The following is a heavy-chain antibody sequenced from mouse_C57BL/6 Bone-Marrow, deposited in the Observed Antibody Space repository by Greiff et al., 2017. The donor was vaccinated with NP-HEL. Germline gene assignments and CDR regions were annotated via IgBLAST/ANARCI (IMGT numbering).Heavy chain of an antibody. CDR2: ISSGGDYI. Sequence: DVHLVESGEGLVKPGGSLKLSCAASGFTFSSYAMSWVRQTPEKRLEWVAYISSGGDYIYYADTVKGRFTISRDNARNTLYLQMSSLKSEDTAMYYCTRGWLLKAYYFDYWGQGTTLTVSS. J-gene: IGHJ2*01. V-gene: IGHV5-9-1*02. CDR3: TRGWLLKAYYFDY. D-gene: IGHD2-3*01. CDR1: GFTFSSYA.